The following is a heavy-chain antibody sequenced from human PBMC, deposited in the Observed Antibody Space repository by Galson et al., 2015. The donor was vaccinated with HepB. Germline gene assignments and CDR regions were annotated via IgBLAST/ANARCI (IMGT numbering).Heavy chain of an antibody. CDR3: ARSGGASMVRGVQIDY. CDR2: INAGNGNT. D-gene: IGHD3-10*01. J-gene: IGHJ4*02. Sequence: SVKVSCKASGYTFTSYAMHWVRQAPGQRLEWMGWINAGNGNTKYSQKFQGRVTITRDTSASTAYMELSSLRSEDTAVYYCARSGGASMVRGVQIDYWGQGTLVTVSS. V-gene: IGHV1-3*01. CDR1: GYTFTSYA.